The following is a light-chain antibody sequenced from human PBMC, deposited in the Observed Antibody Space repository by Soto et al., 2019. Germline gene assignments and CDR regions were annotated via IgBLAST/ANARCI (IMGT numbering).Light chain of an antibody. CDR3: QQRSDWPIT. CDR1: QSVASY. V-gene: IGKV3-11*01. J-gene: IGKJ5*01. CDR2: GAS. Sequence: EIVLTQSPATLSLSPGERATLSCRASQSVASYLAWYQQKPGQAPTLLIYGASNRATGIPARFSGSGSGTDFTLTISSLEPEDFAVYYCQQRSDWPITFGLGTRLEIK.